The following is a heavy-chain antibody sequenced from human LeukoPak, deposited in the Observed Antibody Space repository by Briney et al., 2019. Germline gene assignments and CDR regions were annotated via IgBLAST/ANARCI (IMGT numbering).Heavy chain of an antibody. CDR3: AKDMYSSSWYYFDY. CDR2: ISGSGGST. J-gene: IGHJ4*02. D-gene: IGHD6-13*01. CDR1: GFTFSSYA. V-gene: IGHV3-23*01. Sequence: PGGSLRLSCAASGFTFSSYAMSWVRQAPGKGLEWVSDISGSGGSTYYADSVKGRFTISRDNSKNTLYLQMNSLRAEDTAVYYCAKDMYSSSWYYFDYWGQGTLVTVSS.